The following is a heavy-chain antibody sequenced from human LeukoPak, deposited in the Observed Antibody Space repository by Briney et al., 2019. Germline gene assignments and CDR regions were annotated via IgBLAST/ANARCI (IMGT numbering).Heavy chain of an antibody. V-gene: IGHV3-7*01. D-gene: IGHD6-13*01. J-gene: IGHJ3*02. CDR1: GFTFSTYW. CDR2: IMQDGSEK. CDR3: AREVYSSSRPADAFDI. Sequence: GGSLRLSCLGSGFTFSTYWMSWVRQAPGKGLEWVANIMQDGSEKNYVDSVKGRFTIFRDNARNSLYLQMSSLGAEDTAVYYCAREVYSSSRPADAFDIWGQGTVVTVSS.